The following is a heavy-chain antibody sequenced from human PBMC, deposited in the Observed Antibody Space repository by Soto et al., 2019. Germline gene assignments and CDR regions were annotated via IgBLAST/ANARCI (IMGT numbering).Heavy chain of an antibody. V-gene: IGHV2-5*02. CDR2: VYGDDDK. D-gene: IGHD3-16*01. CDR3: AHNIGGDYVYGFDF. CDR1: GFSLTTSGEG. J-gene: IGHJ3*01. Sequence: VSGPTLVNPTQTLTLTCTFSGFSLTTSGEGVGWVRQPPGKGLEWVALVYGDDDKRYLTSLKSRLTITKDTSKNQVVLTMTDMDPVDTGTYFCAHNIGGDYVYGFDFWGQGTKVTVSS.